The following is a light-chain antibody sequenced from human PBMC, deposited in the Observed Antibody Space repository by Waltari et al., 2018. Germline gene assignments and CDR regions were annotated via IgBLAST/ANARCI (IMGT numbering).Light chain of an antibody. Sequence: SSDLTQDPSLSVALGQTVRITCQGASLSRSYATWYQQRPGQAPILVLYGPDNRPSGIPDRFSGSTSGNTASLTITGAQAEDEADYYCHSRETFSTRLFGGGTRLTV. V-gene: IGLV3-19*01. J-gene: IGLJ2*01. CDR1: SLSRSY. CDR2: GPD. CDR3: HSRETFSTRL.